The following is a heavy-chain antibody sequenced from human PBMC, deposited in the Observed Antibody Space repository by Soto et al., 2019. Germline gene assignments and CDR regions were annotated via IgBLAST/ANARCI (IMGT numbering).Heavy chain of an antibody. Sequence: SGPTLVNPTQTLTLTCAFSGFSLSTGGVTVGWIRQPPGKALEWLALFYWNDDARYSPSLKSRPTITGDTSKNQVVLTMTNMDPADTGKYYSAKGDILVMPAATWGQGILVTVSS. D-gene: IGHD2-15*01. J-gene: IGHJ5*02. CDR1: GFSLSTGGVT. V-gene: IGHV2-5*01. CDR2: FYWNDDA. CDR3: AKGDILVMPAAT.